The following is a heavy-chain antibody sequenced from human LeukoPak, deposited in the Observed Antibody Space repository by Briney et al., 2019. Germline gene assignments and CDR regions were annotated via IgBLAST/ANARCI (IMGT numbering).Heavy chain of an antibody. D-gene: IGHD1-26*01. CDR2: ISGSGGST. J-gene: IGHJ4*02. CDR3: AKDYTGGSPYYFDY. Sequence: GGSLRLSCAASGFTFSSYAMSWVRQAPGKGLEWVSTISGSGGSTFYADSVKGRFTISRDNSKNTLYLQMNSLRDEDTAVYYCAKDYTGGSPYYFDYWGQGTLVTVSS. CDR1: GFTFSSYA. V-gene: IGHV3-23*01.